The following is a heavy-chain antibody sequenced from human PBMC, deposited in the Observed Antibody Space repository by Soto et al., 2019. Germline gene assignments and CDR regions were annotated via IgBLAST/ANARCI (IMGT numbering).Heavy chain of an antibody. CDR3: EKDLREMATIRPDY. J-gene: IGHJ4*02. V-gene: IGHV3-30*18. CDR2: ISYDGIDI. Sequence: PGGSLRLSCAASGCTFSSYGIHWVRQAPGKGLEWVAVISYDGIDINYADSVKGRFTISRENSKNMVYLQMNSLRAEDTAVYYCEKDLREMATIRPDYWGQGILVTVSS. CDR1: GCTFSSYG. D-gene: IGHD5-12*01.